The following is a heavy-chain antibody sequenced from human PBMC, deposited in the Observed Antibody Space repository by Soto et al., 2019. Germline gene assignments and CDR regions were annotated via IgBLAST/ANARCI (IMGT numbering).Heavy chain of an antibody. Sequence: QLQLQEAGSGLVKPSQTLSLTCAVSGGSISSGGYAWSWLRQPPGKGLEWTGYIFHTGSTLYNPSLTSPVSISVAGSKNPFSLELSSVTAADTAGYYCAREGVSGSTNLYFNVWGPGTLISVSS. D-gene: IGHD1-26*01. J-gene: IGHJ2*01. CDR3: AREGVSGSTNLYFNV. CDR1: GGSISSGGYA. V-gene: IGHV4-30-2*01. CDR2: IFHTGST.